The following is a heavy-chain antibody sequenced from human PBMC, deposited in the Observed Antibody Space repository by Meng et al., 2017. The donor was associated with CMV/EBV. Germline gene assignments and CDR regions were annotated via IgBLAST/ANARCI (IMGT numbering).Heavy chain of an antibody. CDR1: GGTFSSYA. CDR3: ARVPGSGSSEYYFDY. CDR2: IIPIFGTA. D-gene: IGHD1-26*01. V-gene: IGHV1-69*05. J-gene: IGHJ4*02. Sequence: SGGTFSSYAISWVRQAPGQGLEWMGGIIPIFGTANYAQKFQGRVTITTDESTSTAYVELSSLRSEDTAVYYCARVPGSGSSEYYFDYWGQGTLVTVSS.